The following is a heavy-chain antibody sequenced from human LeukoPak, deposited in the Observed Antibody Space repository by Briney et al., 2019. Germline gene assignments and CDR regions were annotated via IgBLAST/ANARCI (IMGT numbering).Heavy chain of an antibody. CDR3: ARDVVTKAGAFDI. V-gene: IGHV1-69*05. CDR2: IIPIFGTA. J-gene: IGHJ3*02. Sequence: ASVKVSCKASGYTFTSYDISWVRQAPGQGLEWMGGIIPIFGTANYAQKFQGRVTITTDESTSTAYMELSSLRSEDTAVYYCARDVVTKAGAFDIWGQGTMVTVSS. D-gene: IGHD2-21*02. CDR1: GYTFTSYD.